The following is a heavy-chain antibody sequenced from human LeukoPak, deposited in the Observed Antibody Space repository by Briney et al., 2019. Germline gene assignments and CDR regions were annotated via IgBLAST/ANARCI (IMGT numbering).Heavy chain of an antibody. CDR1: GFTFSSYA. J-gene: IGHJ4*02. D-gene: IGHD3-9*01. Sequence: GGSLRLSCSASGFTFSSYAMHWVRQAPGKGLEYVSAISSNGGSTYYADSVKGRFTISRDNSKNTLYLQMSSLRAEDTAVYYCVKAKARYFDWLFPDYWGQGTLVTVSS. CDR2: ISSNGGST. V-gene: IGHV3-64D*06. CDR3: VKAKARYFDWLFPDY.